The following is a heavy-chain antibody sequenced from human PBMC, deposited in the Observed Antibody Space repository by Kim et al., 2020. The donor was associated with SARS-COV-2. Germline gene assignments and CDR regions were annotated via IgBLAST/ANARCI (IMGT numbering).Heavy chain of an antibody. Sequence: GGSLRLSCAASGFTFSSYSMNWVRQAPGKGLEWVSYISSSRSTIYYADSVKGRFTISRDNSKNSLYLQMNSLRDEDTAVYYCARPDTAMVLNYYSMDVWGPGTTVTVSS. J-gene: IGHJ6*02. CDR1: GFTFSSYS. CDR3: ARPDTAMVLNYYSMDV. D-gene: IGHD5-18*01. CDR2: ISSSRSTI. V-gene: IGHV3-48*02.